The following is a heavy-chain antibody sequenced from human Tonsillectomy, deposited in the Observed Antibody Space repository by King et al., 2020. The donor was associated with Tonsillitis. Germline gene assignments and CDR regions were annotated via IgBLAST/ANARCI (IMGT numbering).Heavy chain of an antibody. D-gene: IGHD1-26*01. CDR1: GFSLSTSGVG. CDR2: IYWDDDE. CDR3: ARGTTSAAFDI. Sequence: HITLTESGPTLVKPTQTLTLTCTFSGFSLSTSGVGVGWIRQPPGTALEWLAIIYWDDDERSSPSLKNRLTITKDTSKNQVVLTMTNMDPVDTATYYCARGTTSAAFDIWGQGILVTVSS. V-gene: IGHV2-5*02. J-gene: IGHJ3*02.